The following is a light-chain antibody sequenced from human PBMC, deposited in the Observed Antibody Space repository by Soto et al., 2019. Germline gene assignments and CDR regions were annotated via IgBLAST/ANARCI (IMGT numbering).Light chain of an antibody. CDR1: QSLSDN. V-gene: IGKV3-15*01. CDR2: RAS. J-gene: IGKJ5*01. Sequence: IVMTQSPDTLAVSPGETVTLSCRASQSLSDNLAWYQQKTGQPPRLLIFRASTRASGIPARFSGGGSGTEFTLTISRLQSEDFAVYYCQQYNNWPPITFGQGTRLEIK. CDR3: QQYNNWPPIT.